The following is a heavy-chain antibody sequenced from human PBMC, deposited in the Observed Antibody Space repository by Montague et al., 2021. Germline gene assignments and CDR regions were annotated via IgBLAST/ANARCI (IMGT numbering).Heavy chain of an antibody. J-gene: IGHJ6*02. V-gene: IGHV4-39*01. CDR2: NNYSGST. CDR3: VVTPSLYYHGMDV. CDR1: GGSISGSNCN. Sequence: SETLSLTCTVSGGSISGSNCNWLWIRQAKGKELVWIMNNNYSGSTYYNPSIKIRLTIYVDTSQNQFSLKLSSVTAADTAVYYGVVTPSLYYHGMDVWGQGTTVTVSS. D-gene: IGHD4-23*01.